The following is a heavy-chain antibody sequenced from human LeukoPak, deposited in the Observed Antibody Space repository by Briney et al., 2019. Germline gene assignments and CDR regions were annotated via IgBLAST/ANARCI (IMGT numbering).Heavy chain of an antibody. V-gene: IGHV4-4*07. CDR1: GGSISSYY. Sequence: SETLSLTCTVSGGSISSYYWSWIRQPAGKGLEWIGRIYTSGSTNYNPSLKSRVTMSVDTSKNQFSLKLSSVTGADTAVYYCARARNYYDSSGFYYEGDAFDIWGQGTMVTVSS. J-gene: IGHJ3*02. CDR2: IYTSGST. D-gene: IGHD3-22*01. CDR3: ARARNYYDSSGFYYEGDAFDI.